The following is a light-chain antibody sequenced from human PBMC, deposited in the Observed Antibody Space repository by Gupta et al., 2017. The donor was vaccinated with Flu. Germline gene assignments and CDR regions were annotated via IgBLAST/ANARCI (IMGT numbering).Light chain of an antibody. CDR1: QSVSSN. Sequence: LSVCPEERATRSCRASQSVSSNLAWYQQKPGQAPRLLIYGASTRATGIPARFSGSGSGTEFTITISSLQSEDFAVYYCQQYNNWPPYSFGQGTKLEIK. CDR2: GAS. V-gene: IGKV3-15*01. J-gene: IGKJ2*03. CDR3: QQYNNWPPYS.